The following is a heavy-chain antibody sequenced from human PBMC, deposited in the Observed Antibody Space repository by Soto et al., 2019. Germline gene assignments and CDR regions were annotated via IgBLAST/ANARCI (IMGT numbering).Heavy chain of an antibody. D-gene: IGHD3-16*02. CDR2: ISAYNGNT. Sequence: ASVKVSCKASGYTFTSYGISWVRQAPGQGLEWMGWISAYNGNTNYAQKLQGRVTMTTDTSTSTAYMELRSLRSDDTAVYYCARDQTYDYVWGSYRYTGIPFDYWGQGTLVTV. CDR1: GYTFTSYG. V-gene: IGHV1-18*04. J-gene: IGHJ4*02. CDR3: ARDQTYDYVWGSYRYTGIPFDY.